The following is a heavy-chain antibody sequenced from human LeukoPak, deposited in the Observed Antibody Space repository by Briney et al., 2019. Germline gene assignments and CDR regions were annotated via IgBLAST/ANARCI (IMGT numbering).Heavy chain of an antibody. V-gene: IGHV3-30*03. CDR3: ARDIGPTWDV. D-gene: IGHD2-15*01. Sequence: PGGSLRLSCAASGFTFSSYGMHWVRQAPGKGLEWVAVISYDGSNRYYADSVKGRFTISRDNAKNSLYLQMNSLRAEDTAVYYCARDIGPTWDVWGKGTTVTVSS. CDR1: GFTFSSYG. CDR2: ISYDGSNR. J-gene: IGHJ6*04.